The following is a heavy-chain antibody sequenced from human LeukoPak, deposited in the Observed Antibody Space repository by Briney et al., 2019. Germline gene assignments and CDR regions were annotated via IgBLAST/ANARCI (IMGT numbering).Heavy chain of an antibody. D-gene: IGHD3-22*01. Sequence: PGGSLRLSCAASGFTFRSYAMIWVRQAPGKGLEWVSMSGSSGSTYHADSVKGRLTISRDNSKNTLYLEMNSLRAEDTAVYYCAKSRDSSALFDYWGQGTLVTVSS. CDR2: SGSSGST. J-gene: IGHJ4*02. V-gene: IGHV3-23*01. CDR3: AKSRDSSALFDY. CDR1: GFTFRSYA.